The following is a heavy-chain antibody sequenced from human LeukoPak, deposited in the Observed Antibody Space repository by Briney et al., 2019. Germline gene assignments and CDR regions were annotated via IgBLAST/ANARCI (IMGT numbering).Heavy chain of an antibody. CDR1: GRSFSGHY. V-gene: IGHV4-34*01. J-gene: IGHJ6*02. CDR2: INHRGST. Sequence: PSETLSLTCAVFGRSFSGHYWSWIRQPPGKGLEWIGEINHRGSTTYNPSLKSRVTISVDTSKSQFSLKLSSLTAADTAVYYCARDRYSNSFYYYYAMDVWGQGTTVTVSS. D-gene: IGHD4-11*01. CDR3: ARDRYSNSFYYYYAMDV.